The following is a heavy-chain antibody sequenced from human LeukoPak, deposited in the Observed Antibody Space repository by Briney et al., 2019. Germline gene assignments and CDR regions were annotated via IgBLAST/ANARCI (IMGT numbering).Heavy chain of an antibody. CDR1: GYTFTSSG. CDR3: ARGLWVYYDSSGYSHFDY. D-gene: IGHD3-22*01. V-gene: IGHV1-18*01. Sequence: GASVKVSCKASGYTFTSSGISWLRQAPGQRLEWMGWISAYNGNTNYAQKLQARVTMTTDTSTSTAYMELRSLRSDDTAVYYCARGLWVYYDSSGYSHFDYWGQGTLVTVAS. CDR2: ISAYNGNT. J-gene: IGHJ4*02.